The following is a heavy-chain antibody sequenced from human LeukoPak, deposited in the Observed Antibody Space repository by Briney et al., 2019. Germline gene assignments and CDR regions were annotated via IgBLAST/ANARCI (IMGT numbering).Heavy chain of an antibody. CDR1: GFTFSSYW. CDR3: ARRKSGSYGTKGY. D-gene: IGHD1-26*01. V-gene: IGHV3-7*01. Sequence: GGSLRLSCVASGFTFSSYWMSWVRQAPGKGLECVADIKQDGSEKYYVDSVKGRFTISRDNAKNSLYLQMNSLRVEDTAVYYWARRKSGSYGTKGYWGQGTLVTVSS. CDR2: IKQDGSEK. J-gene: IGHJ4*02.